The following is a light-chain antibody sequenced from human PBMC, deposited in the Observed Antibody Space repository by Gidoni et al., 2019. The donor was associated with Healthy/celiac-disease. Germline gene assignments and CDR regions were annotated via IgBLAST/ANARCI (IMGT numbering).Light chain of an antibody. CDR2: DAS. Sequence: DIVLTQSPATLSLSPGERATLSCRASQSVSSYLSWYQQKPGQAPRLLIYDASNRATGSPARVSGSGSGTDFTLTISSLEPEDFAVYYCQQRSNWPPAFGPGTKVDIK. CDR1: QSVSSY. CDR3: QQRSNWPPA. V-gene: IGKV3-11*01. J-gene: IGKJ3*01.